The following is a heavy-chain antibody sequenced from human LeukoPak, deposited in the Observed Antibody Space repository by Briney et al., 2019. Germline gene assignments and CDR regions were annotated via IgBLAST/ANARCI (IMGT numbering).Heavy chain of an antibody. J-gene: IGHJ4*02. CDR1: GFTFSSYS. Sequence: GGSLRLSCAASGFTFSSYSMNWVRQAPGKGLEWVSSISSSSSYIYYADSVKGRFTISRDNAKNSLYLQMNSLRAEDTAVYSCARFGSGSTGGGYFDYWGQGTLVTVSS. CDR2: ISSSSSYI. V-gene: IGHV3-21*01. CDR3: ARFGSGSTGGGYFDY. D-gene: IGHD3-10*01.